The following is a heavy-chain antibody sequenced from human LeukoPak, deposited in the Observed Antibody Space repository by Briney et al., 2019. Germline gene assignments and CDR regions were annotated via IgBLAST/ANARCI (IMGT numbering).Heavy chain of an antibody. CDR3: ARGLINSGATNFDL. V-gene: IGHV3-74*01. D-gene: IGHD4-23*01. CDR2: INTGSST. Sequence: GGSLRLSCEASGFSFSSHWMHWVRPAPGKGQVWVSRINTGSSTSYADSVKGRFTMSRDNAKNTLYLQMNSLRAEDTAVYYCARGLINSGATNFDLWGQGTLVTVSS. J-gene: IGHJ4*02. CDR1: GFSFSSHW.